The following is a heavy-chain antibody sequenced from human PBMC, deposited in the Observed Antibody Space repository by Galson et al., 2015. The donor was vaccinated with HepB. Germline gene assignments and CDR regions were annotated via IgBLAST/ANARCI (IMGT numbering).Heavy chain of an antibody. V-gene: IGHV4-59*01. CDR3: ARNQYSSSPHFHY. Sequence: SLTCTVSGASISSYYWTWIRQPPGKGLEWIGHIYHSGYTKYNPSLKRQVTISMDTSNNQFSLRLTFVTAADTAVYYCARNQYSSSPHFHYWGQGTLLTVSS. J-gene: IGHJ4*02. D-gene: IGHD6-6*01. CDR1: GASISSYY. CDR2: IYHSGYT.